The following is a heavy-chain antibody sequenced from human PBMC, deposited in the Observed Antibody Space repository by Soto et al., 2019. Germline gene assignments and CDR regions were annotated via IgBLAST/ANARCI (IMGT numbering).Heavy chain of an antibody. CDR1: GYTFSNYA. D-gene: IGHD5-12*01. CDR2: ISTDDGYT. Sequence: QVQLGQSGAEVKKPGASVKVSCKASGYTFSNYAISWVRQAPGQGLEWMGWISTDDGYTNYARDRVTMTKDSSTNTAYMELRSLRSDDTAIYYCARDRLHSGYDGDYWGQGTLVTVSS. CDR3: ARDRLHSGYDGDY. V-gene: IGHV1-18*01. J-gene: IGHJ4*02.